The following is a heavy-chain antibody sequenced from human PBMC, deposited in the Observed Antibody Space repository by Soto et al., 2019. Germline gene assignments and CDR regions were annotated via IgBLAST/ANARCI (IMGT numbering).Heavy chain of an antibody. CDR2: ISGSGGST. Sequence: PGGSLRLSCAASGFTFSSYAMSWVRQAPGKGLEWVSAISGSGGSTYYADSVKGRFTISRDNSKNTLYLQMNSLRAEDTAVYYCAKARTYYDFWSGAQPDAFDIWGQGAMVTVSS. J-gene: IGHJ3*02. V-gene: IGHV3-23*01. CDR1: GFTFSSYA. CDR3: AKARTYYDFWSGAQPDAFDI. D-gene: IGHD3-3*01.